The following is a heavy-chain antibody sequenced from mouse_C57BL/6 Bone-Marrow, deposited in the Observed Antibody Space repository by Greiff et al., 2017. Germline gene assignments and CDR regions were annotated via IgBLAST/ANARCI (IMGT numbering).Heavy chain of an antibody. D-gene: IGHD2-4*01. CDR1: GFTFSDYY. V-gene: IGHV5-12*01. Sequence: EVKLVESGGGLVQPGGSLKLSCAASGFTFSDYYMYWVRQTPEKRLEWVAYISNGGGSTYYPDTVKGRFTISRDNAKNTLYLQMSRLKSEDTAMYYCARGNYDYPWGTGTTVTVSS. J-gene: IGHJ1*03. CDR3: ARGNYDYP. CDR2: ISNGGGST.